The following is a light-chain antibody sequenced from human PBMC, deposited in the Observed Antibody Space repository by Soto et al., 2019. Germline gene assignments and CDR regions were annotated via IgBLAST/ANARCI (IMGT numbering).Light chain of an antibody. CDR3: QQYEDWPPPT. CDR2: GAV. Sequence: EVVVTQSPDIVSVSPGESATLFCRTSQSVSTNLAWYQQKPGQAPRLLISGAVTRATGVSARFSGRGSGTEFTLTITSLQSEDLGVYYCQQYEDWPPPTFGQGTRVEIK. CDR1: QSVSTN. V-gene: IGKV3-15*01. J-gene: IGKJ1*01.